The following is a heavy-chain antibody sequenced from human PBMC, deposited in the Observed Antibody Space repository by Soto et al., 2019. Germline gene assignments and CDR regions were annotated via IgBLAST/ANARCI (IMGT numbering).Heavy chain of an antibody. CDR3: AREGGGEPRPFDY. Sequence: QVQLVQSGAEVKKPGSSVKVSCKASGGTFSSYTISWVRQAPGQGLEWMGRIIPILGIANYAQKFQSRVTITADKSTSTAYMELSSLSSEDTAVYYCAREGGGEPRPFDYWGQGTLVTVSS. V-gene: IGHV1-69*08. CDR2: IIPILGIA. J-gene: IGHJ4*02. CDR1: GGTFSSYT. D-gene: IGHD2-21*01.